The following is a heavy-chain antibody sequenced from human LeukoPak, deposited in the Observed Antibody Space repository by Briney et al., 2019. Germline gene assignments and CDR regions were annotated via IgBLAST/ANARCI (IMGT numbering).Heavy chain of an antibody. CDR1: GGSISSLNYY. D-gene: IGHD3-10*01. CDR3: ARVPGVANWFDP. J-gene: IGHJ5*02. V-gene: IGHV4-39*07. CDR2: IYYSGST. Sequence: PSETLSLTCSVSGGSISSLNYYWGWVRQPPGKGLEWIGSIYYSGSTFYSPSLESRVTISLDTSKNHFSLRLRSLTAADTAVYYCARVPGVANWFDPWGQGILVTVSS.